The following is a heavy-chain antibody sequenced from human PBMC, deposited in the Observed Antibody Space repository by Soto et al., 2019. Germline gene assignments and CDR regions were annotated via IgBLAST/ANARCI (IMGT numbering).Heavy chain of an antibody. V-gene: IGHV3-7*01. D-gene: IGHD6-6*01. CDR1: GFTFSDFW. CDR3: ARWPRLLNS. CDR2: ISSDGRET. J-gene: IGHJ4*02. Sequence: PGGSLRLSCAASGFTFSDFWMNWVRQAPEKGLEWVAYISSDGRETNHVASVKGRFTISRDNAKNSLYLQMNSLRAEDTAVYYCARWPRLLNSWGQGTLVTV.